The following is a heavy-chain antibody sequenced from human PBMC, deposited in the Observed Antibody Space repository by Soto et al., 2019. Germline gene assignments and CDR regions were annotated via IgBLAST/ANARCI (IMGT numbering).Heavy chain of an antibody. J-gene: IGHJ4*02. CDR3: ARQIYDSDTGPNFQYYFDS. CDR2: IDPSDSQT. D-gene: IGHD3-22*01. CDR1: RYSFAGYW. V-gene: IGHV5-10-1*01. Sequence: PGESRKISCKGSRYSFAGYWITWVRQKPGKGLEWMGRIDPSDSQTYYSPSFRGHVTISATKSITTVFLQWSSLRASDTAMYYCARQIYDSDTGPNFQYYFDSWGQGTPVTVSS.